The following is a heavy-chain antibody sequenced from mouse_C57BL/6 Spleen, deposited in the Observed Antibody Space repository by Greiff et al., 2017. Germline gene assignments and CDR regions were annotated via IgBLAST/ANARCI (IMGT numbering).Heavy chain of an antibody. CDR1: GYTFTSYW. J-gene: IGHJ2*01. CDR3: ARGAITTVVYFDY. Sequence: QVHVKQPGAELVKPGASVKLSCKASGYTFTSYWMHWVKQRPGQGLEWIGMIHPNSGSTNYNEKFKSKATLTVDKSSSTAYMQLSSLTSEDSAVYYCARGAITTVVYFDYWGQGTTLTVSS. D-gene: IGHD1-1*01. CDR2: IHPNSGST. V-gene: IGHV1-64*01.